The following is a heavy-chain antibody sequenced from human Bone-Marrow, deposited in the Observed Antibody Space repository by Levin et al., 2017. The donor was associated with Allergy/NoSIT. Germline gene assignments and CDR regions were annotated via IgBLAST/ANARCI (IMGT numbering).Heavy chain of an antibody. CDR2: VHHSGSI. Sequence: SQTLSLTCAVSGYSISSGYYWGWIRQPPGKGLEWIGSVHHSGSIYYNPSLKSRVTISVDTSKNQFSLNLSSVTAADTAVYYCARDQGANAFEYWGRGTLVSVSS. V-gene: IGHV4-38-2*02. D-gene: IGHD2-8*01. CDR3: ARDQGANAFEY. CDR1: GYSISSGYY. J-gene: IGHJ4*02.